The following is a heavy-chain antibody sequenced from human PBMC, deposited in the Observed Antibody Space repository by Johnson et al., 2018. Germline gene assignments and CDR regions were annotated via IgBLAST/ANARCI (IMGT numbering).Heavy chain of an antibody. Sequence: QVQLVESGGGVVQPGRSLRLSCAASGFTFSSYGMHWVRQAPGKGLEWVAVIWYDGSNKYYVDSVKGRFTISRDNSKNTLYLQMNSLRAEDTAGYYCGRGGDAIAYYGMDVWGQGTTVTVSS. J-gene: IGHJ6*02. CDR2: IWYDGSNK. CDR1: GFTFSSYG. CDR3: GRGGDAIAYYGMDV. D-gene: IGHD6-13*01. V-gene: IGHV3-33*01.